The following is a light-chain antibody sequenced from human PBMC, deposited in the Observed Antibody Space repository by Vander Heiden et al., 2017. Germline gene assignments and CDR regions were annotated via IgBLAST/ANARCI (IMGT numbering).Light chain of an antibody. CDR1: QSVNSN. Sequence: ETVMAHSPATLSVSPGERVTLSCRASQSVNSNLAWYQQKPGQAPRLLIYVASTRGTGIPARFSGSGSGTEFTLTISSLQSEDFAVYYCQQCDYWAHTFGQGTQLETK. CDR3: QQCDYWAHT. V-gene: IGKV3-15*01. CDR2: VAS. J-gene: IGKJ5*01.